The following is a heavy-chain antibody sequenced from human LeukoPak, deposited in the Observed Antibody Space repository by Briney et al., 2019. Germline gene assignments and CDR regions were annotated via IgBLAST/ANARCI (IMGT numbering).Heavy chain of an antibody. J-gene: IGHJ4*02. CDR1: GFTFSSYA. CDR2: ISGSGGST. Sequence: PGGSLRLSCAASGFTFSSYAMSWVRQAPGKGLEWVSAISGSGGSTYYADSVKGRFTISRDNSKNTLYLQMNSLRAEDTAVYYCAKAARGYCSSTSCYPRGYWGQGTLVTVSS. CDR3: AKAARGYCSSTSCYPRGY. D-gene: IGHD2-2*01. V-gene: IGHV3-23*01.